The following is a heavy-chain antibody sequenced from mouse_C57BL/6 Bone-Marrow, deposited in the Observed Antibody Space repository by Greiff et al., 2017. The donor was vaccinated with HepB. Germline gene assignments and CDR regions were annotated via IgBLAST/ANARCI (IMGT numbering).Heavy chain of an antibody. J-gene: IGHJ3*01. V-gene: IGHV1-18*01. Sequence: VQLQQSGPELVKPGASVKIPCKASGYTFTDYNMDWVKQSHGKSLEWIGEINPNNGGTIYNQKFKGKATVTVDKSSSTAYMELSSLTSEDTAVYYCGRPARLGFAYWGQGTLVTVSA. CDR2: INPNNGGT. D-gene: IGHD3-3*01. CDR3: GRPARLGFAY. CDR1: GYTFTDYN.